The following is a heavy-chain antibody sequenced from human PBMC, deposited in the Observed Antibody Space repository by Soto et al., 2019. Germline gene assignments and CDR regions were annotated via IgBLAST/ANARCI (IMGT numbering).Heavy chain of an antibody. D-gene: IGHD3-10*01. V-gene: IGHV3-33*01. CDR3: ARCGERIPMVRGTNYYYYGMDV. Sequence: QVQLVESGGGVVQPGRSLRLSCAASGFTFSSYGMHWVRQAPGKVLEWVAAIWYDGSNKYYADSVKGRFTISRDNSKNTLDLQMDSLRAEDTAVYYCARCGERIPMVRGTNYYYYGMDVLGQGTTVTVSS. J-gene: IGHJ6*02. CDR2: IWYDGSNK. CDR1: GFTFSSYG.